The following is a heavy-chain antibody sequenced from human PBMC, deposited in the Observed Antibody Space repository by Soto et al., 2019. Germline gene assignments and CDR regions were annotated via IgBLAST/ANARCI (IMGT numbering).Heavy chain of an antibody. CDR3: ARSGYSSGWYHWYFDF. CDR2: INCGSGNP. CDR1: GYTFTNYG. D-gene: IGHD6-19*01. J-gene: IGHJ2*01. Sequence: QVQLVQSEAEVKKPGASVKVSCKASGYTFTNYGIHWVRQAPGQRLEWMGWINCGSGNPKYSQNLQGRFTISRDTYANTAYMELSSLRPEDTAVYYCARSGYSSGWYHWYFDFWGRGTLVTVSS. V-gene: IGHV1-3*01.